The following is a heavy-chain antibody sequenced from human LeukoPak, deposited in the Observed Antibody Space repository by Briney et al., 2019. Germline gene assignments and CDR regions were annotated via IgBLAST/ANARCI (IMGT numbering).Heavy chain of an antibody. D-gene: IGHD3-22*01. J-gene: IGHJ4*02. CDR3: TRHVLPIPYDSSGYTFDY. Sequence: GGSLRLSCAASGFTFSGSAMHWVRQASGKGLEWVGRIRSKANSYATAYAASVKGRFTISRDDSKNTAYLQMNSLKTEDTAVYYCTRHVLPIPYDSSGYTFDYWGQGTLVTVSS. V-gene: IGHV3-73*01. CDR1: GFTFSGSA. CDR2: IRSKANSYAT.